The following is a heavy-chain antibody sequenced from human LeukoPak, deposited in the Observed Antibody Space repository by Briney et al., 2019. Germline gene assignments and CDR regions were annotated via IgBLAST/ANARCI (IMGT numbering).Heavy chain of an antibody. CDR1: GFTFSSYS. J-gene: IGHJ4*02. Sequence: PGGSLRLSCAASGFTFSSYSMNWVRQAPGKGLEWVSYISSSSSTIYYADSVKGRFTISRDNAKNSLYLQMNSLRDEDTAVYYCARVRYYDILTGRRHYFDYWGQGTLVTVSS. D-gene: IGHD3-9*01. V-gene: IGHV3-48*02. CDR2: ISSSSSTI. CDR3: ARVRYYDILTGRRHYFDY.